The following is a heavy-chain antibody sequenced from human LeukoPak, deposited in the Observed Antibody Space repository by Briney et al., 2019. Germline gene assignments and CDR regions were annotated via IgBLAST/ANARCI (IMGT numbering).Heavy chain of an antibody. CDR1: GGTFSSYA. J-gene: IGHJ3*02. CDR2: IIPIFGTA. D-gene: IGHD4-17*01. Sequence: SVKVSCKASGGTFSSYAISWVRQAPGQGLEWMGGIIPIFGTANYAQKFQGRVTITADESTSTAYMELSILRSEDTAVYYCARPMTTVTTWPELDAFDIWGQGTMVTVSS. CDR3: ARPMTTVTTWPELDAFDI. V-gene: IGHV1-69*13.